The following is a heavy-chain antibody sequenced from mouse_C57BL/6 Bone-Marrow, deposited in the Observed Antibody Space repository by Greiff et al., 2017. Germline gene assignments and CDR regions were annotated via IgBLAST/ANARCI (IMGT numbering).Heavy chain of an antibody. CDR3: ARDYGSDAMDY. CDR2: INPGSGGT. V-gene: IGHV1-54*01. J-gene: IGHJ4*01. CDR1: GYAFTNYL. D-gene: IGHD1-1*01. Sequence: VKLMESGAELVRPGTSVKVSCKASGYAFTNYLIEWVKQRPGQGLEWIGVINPGSGGTNYNEKFKGKATLTADKSSSTAYMQLSSLTSEDSAVYFCARDYGSDAMDYWGQGTSVTVAS.